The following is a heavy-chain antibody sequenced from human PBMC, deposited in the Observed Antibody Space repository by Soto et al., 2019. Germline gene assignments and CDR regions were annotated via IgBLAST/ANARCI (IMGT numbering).Heavy chain of an antibody. CDR3: ARGIVVVVAATLAPDAFVI. Sequence: GGSLRLSCAASGFTFSSYSMNWVRQAPGKGLEWVSYISSSSSTIYYADSVKGRFTISRDNAKNSLYLQMNSLRAEDTAVYYCARGIVVVVAATLAPDAFVIWGQGTMVTVS. D-gene: IGHD2-15*01. J-gene: IGHJ3*02. CDR2: ISSSSSTI. V-gene: IGHV3-48*01. CDR1: GFTFSSYS.